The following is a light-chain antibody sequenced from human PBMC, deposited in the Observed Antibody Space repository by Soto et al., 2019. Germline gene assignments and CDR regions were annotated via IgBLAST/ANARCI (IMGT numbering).Light chain of an antibody. CDR1: QTISSN. J-gene: IGKJ3*01. V-gene: IGKV3-15*01. Sequence: DIVMTQSPATLSLSPGERATLSCRASQTISSNLAWYQQKPGQTPRLLIYGASTRAAGIPARFSGSGSGTDFTLTITSLQSEDFAVYYCQQYNNWPPFTFGPGTKVDIK. CDR3: QQYNNWPPFT. CDR2: GAS.